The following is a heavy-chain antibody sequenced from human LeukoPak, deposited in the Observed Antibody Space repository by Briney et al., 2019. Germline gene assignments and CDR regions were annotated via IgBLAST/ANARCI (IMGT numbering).Heavy chain of an antibody. J-gene: IGHJ4*01. CDR3: ARDYWNYFDY. CDR2: INPGGSEG. V-gene: IGHV3-7*01. D-gene: IGHD1-1*01. CDR1: GFSFSSSW. Sequence: GGSLRLSCAASGFSFSSSWMSWVRQAPGKGLEWVATINPGGSEGYYVDSLKGRFTISRDTAKNSLYLQMDSLRAEDTAVYYCARDYWNYFDYWGQGTLVTVSS.